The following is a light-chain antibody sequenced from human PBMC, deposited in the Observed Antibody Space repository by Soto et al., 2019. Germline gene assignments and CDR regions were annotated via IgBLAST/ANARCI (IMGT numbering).Light chain of an antibody. CDR2: EGS. CDR1: SSDVGIYNL. V-gene: IGLV2-23*01. CDR3: CSYAGSNTWV. J-gene: IGLJ3*02. Sequence: QSVLTQPASVSGSPGQSITISCTGSSSDVGIYNLVSWYQQLPGKAPELMIYEGSRRPSGISNRFSGSKSGNTASLTISGLQTEDEADYYCCSYAGSNTWVFGGGTKLTVL.